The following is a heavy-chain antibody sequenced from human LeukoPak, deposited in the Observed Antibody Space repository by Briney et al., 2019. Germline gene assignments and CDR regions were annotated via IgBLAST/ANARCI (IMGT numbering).Heavy chain of an antibody. V-gene: IGHV3-21*01. CDR1: GFTFSNFA. J-gene: IGHJ4*02. CDR2: ISSSSSYI. CDR3: ANYYDSSGYKGY. Sequence: GGSLRLSCAASGFTFSNFAIFWVRQAPGKGLEWVSSISSSSSYIYYADSVKGRFTISRDNSKNTLYLQMNSLRAEDTAVYYCANYYDSSGYKGYWGQGTLVTVSS. D-gene: IGHD3-22*01.